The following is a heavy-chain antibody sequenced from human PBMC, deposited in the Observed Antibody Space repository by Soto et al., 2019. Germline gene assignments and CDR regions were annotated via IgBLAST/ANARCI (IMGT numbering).Heavy chain of an antibody. J-gene: IGHJ3*02. CDR2: IYYSGST. V-gene: IGHV4-39*01. CDR1: GGSITSSSYY. Sequence: SETLSLTCTVSGGSITSSSYYWGWIRQPPGKGLEWIGSIYYSGSTYYNPSLKSRVTISVDTSKSQFSLKLNSVTAADTSVYYCARPPTASLDAFEIWGRRTMVTVSS. CDR3: ARPPTASLDAFEI.